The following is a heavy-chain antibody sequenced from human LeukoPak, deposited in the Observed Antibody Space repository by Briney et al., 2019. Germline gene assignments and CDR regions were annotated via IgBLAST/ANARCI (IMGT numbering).Heavy chain of an antibody. V-gene: IGHV4-59*12. CDR2: IYYSGST. CDR1: GGSISGYY. J-gene: IGHJ6*03. Sequence: PSETLSLTCAVSGGSISGYYWSWIRQPPGKGLEGIGDIYYSGSTNYNPSLKSRVTISVDTSKNQFSLKLSSVTAADTAVYYCARRSSGWLYYYYYMDVWGKGTTVTISS. D-gene: IGHD6-19*01. CDR3: ARRSSGWLYYYYYMDV.